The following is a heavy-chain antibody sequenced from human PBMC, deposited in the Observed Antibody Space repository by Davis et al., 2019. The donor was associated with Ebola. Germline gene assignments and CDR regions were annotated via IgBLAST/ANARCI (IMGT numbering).Heavy chain of an antibody. V-gene: IGHV4-39*01. CDR1: GDFISSNDYC. J-gene: IGHJ4*02. CDR3: ARPLKAYGSSIDY. CDR2: INRNGIT. D-gene: IGHD2-15*01. Sequence: PSETLSLTCTVSGDFISSNDYCWGWIRQPPGKGLEWIGNINRNGITYYNPSLKSRVTISVDTSNNQFSLKLSSVSAADTAVYYCARPLKAYGSSIDYWGRGTLVTVSS.